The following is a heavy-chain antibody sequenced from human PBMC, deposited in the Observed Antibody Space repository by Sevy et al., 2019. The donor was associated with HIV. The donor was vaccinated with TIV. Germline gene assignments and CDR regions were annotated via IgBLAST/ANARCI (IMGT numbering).Heavy chain of an antibody. CDR3: AKVPGGAGVWAAAGQIEDAFDI. CDR1: GFTFSSYG. J-gene: IGHJ3*02. CDR2: ISYDGSNK. Sequence: GGSLRLSCAASGFTFSSYGMHWVRQAPGKGLEWVAVISYDGSNKYYADSVKGRFTISRDNSKNTLYLQMNSLRAEDTAVYYCAKVPGGAGVWAAAGQIEDAFDIWGQGTMVTVSS. V-gene: IGHV3-30*18. D-gene: IGHD6-13*01.